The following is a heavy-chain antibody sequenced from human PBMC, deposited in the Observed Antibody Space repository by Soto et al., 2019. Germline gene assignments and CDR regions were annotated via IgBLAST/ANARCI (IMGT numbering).Heavy chain of an antibody. J-gene: IGHJ3*02. V-gene: IGHV1-2*02. Sequence: QLHLVQSGAVVKKPGASVTVSCSASGYPVTAYYMHWVRQAPGRGLEWMGGINPATGAAKYTQTVQGRVTMTRDTSTSTVFMELSGLTSEDTAVFYCARGGGVGVAGSAAFDIWGQGTLVTVSS. CDR2: INPATGAA. D-gene: IGHD3-3*01. CDR3: ARGGGVGVAGSAAFDI. CDR1: GYPVTAYY.